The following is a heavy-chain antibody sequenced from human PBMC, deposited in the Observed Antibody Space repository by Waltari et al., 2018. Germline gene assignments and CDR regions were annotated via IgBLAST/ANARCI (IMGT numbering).Heavy chain of an antibody. CDR2: INLNGT. J-gene: IGHJ1*01. CDR1: GGSFSGYY. D-gene: IGHD3-10*01. Sequence: QVQLQQWGAGLLKPSETLSLTCAVYGGSFSGYYRIWISQTPGKGLEWIGEINLNGTNDNPSLKSRVTISEDTSKNQVSLRLSSVTAADTAVYYCARGGSCVSGTFYSYFQHWGQGTLVTVSS. CDR3: ARGGSCVSGTFYSYFQH. V-gene: IGHV4-34*01.